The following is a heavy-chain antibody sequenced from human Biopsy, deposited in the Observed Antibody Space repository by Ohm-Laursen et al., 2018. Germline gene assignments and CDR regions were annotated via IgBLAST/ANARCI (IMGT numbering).Heavy chain of an antibody. D-gene: IGHD6-13*01. V-gene: IGHV3-30*18. J-gene: IGHJ4*02. CDR2: ISHAGSVK. CDR3: AKEETAYSSTSLDY. Sequence: SLRLSCSASGFTFSCYVMYRVRQAPGKGLEWVAVISHAGSVKHYADSVKGRFTISRDNAKNTLFLQMNSLRAEDTAVYYCAKEETAYSSTSLDYWGQGTLVTVSS. CDR1: GFTFSCYV.